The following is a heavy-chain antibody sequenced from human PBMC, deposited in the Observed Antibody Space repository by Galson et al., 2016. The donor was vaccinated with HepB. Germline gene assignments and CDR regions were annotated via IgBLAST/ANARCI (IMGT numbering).Heavy chain of an antibody. Sequence: SVKVSCKASGYTFIGYYIHWVRQAPGQGLEWMGWINPNSGGTNYAQKFQGWVTVTRDTSISTAYMEVSRLSSDDPAVYYCARESLPMGGGAPLYGMDGWGQGTTITVSS. J-gene: IGHJ6*02. CDR3: ARESLPMGGGAPLYGMDG. CDR2: INPNSGGT. CDR1: GYTFIGYY. D-gene: IGHD3-10*01. V-gene: IGHV1-2*04.